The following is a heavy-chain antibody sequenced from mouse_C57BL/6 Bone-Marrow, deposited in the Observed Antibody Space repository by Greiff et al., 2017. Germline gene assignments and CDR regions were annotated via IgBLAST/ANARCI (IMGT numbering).Heavy chain of an antibody. Sequence: EVQGVQSGGGLVQPGGSLKLSCAASGFTFSDYYMYWVRQTPEKWLEWVGYICNGGGSTSSPDTVKGRFTISRANAKNTLYLQMCRLKSDDTAMNYCARHIMYWGQGTLVTVSA. CDR3: ARHIMY. V-gene: IGHV5-12*01. CDR1: GFTFSDYY. J-gene: IGHJ3*01. CDR2: ICNGGGST. D-gene: IGHD1-1*01.